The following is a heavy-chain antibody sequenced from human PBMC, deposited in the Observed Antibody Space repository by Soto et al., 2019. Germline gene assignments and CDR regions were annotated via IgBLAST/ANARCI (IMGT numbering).Heavy chain of an antibody. D-gene: IGHD3-10*01. Sequence: QVQLVQSGAEVKEPGDSVRVSCEASGYTFTAYYIHWVRQAPGQGLEWMGWINPKFGDTTYAQDFQGRVSMTRDMSISTVYMELSTLTSDDTAIYYCARNMDYYYGPGSGNGHGFLGQGTTVTVFS. CDR1: GYTFTAYY. J-gene: IGHJ6*02. CDR2: INPKFGDT. CDR3: ARNMDYYYGPGSGNGHGF. V-gene: IGHV1-2*02.